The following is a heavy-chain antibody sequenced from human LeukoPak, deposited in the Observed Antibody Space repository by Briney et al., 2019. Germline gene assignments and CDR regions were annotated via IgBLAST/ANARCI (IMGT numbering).Heavy chain of an antibody. CDR1: GGSFSGYY. Sequence: PSETLSLTCAVYGGSFSGYYWSWIRQPPGKGLEWIGEINHSGSTNYNPSLKSRVTISVDTSKNQFSLQLNSVTPEDTAVYYCARAAGYCSSTSCLYYYYYYMDVWGKGTTVTISS. J-gene: IGHJ6*03. D-gene: IGHD2-2*01. V-gene: IGHV4-34*01. CDR2: INHSGST. CDR3: ARAAGYCSSTSCLYYYYYYMDV.